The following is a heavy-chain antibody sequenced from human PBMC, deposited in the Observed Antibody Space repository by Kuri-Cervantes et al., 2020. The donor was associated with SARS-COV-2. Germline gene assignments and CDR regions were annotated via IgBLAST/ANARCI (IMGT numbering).Heavy chain of an antibody. CDR1: GFTFSSYA. V-gene: IGHV3-30-3*01. D-gene: IGHD6-19*01. J-gene: IGHJ6*02. Sequence: GESLKISCAASGFTFSSYAMHWVRQAPGKGLEWVAVISYDGSNKYYADSVKGRFTISRDNSKNTLYLQMNSLRAEDTAVYYCARGAVAGTLYYYYYGMDVWGQGPRSPSP. CDR2: ISYDGSNK. CDR3: ARGAVAGTLYYYYYGMDV.